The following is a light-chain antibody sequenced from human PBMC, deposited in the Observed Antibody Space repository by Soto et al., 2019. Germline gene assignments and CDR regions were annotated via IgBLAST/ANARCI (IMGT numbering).Light chain of an antibody. J-gene: IGKJ2*01. CDR1: QSISSN. CDR2: GAS. CDR3: QQYYNWPRT. V-gene: IGKV3-15*01. Sequence: EIVVTQSPATLSVSPGERATLSCRASQSISSNLAWYQQKPGQAPRLLIHGASTRATGIPARFSGSGSGTEFTLTISSLQSEDFAVYYCQQYYNWPRTFGQGTKLDIK.